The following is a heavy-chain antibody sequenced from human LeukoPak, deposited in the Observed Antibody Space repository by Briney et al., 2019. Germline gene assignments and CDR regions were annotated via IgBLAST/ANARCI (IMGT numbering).Heavy chain of an antibody. V-gene: IGHV3-11*04. CDR2: ISSSGSTM. CDR1: GFTVSGNY. CDR3: TRGFDISDY. Sequence: GGSLRLSCAASGFTVSGNYMSWVRQAPGKGLEWLSYISSSGSTMYYADSVKGRFTISRDNARNSLYLQMNSLRVEDTAMYYCTRGFDISDYWGQGTVVTVSS. J-gene: IGHJ4*02. D-gene: IGHD3-9*01.